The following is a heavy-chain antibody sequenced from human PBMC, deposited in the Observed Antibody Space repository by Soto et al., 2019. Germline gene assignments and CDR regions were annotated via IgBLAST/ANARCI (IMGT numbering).Heavy chain of an antibody. CDR2: IKQDGSEK. J-gene: IGHJ4*02. CDR1: GFTFSSYW. D-gene: IGHD6-13*01. V-gene: IGHV3-7*05. Sequence: GGSLRLSCAASGFTFSSYWMSWVRQAPGKGLEWVANIKQDGSEKYYVDSVKGRFTISRDNAKNSLYLQMNSLRAEDTAVYYCARAHSSSWYKVRPRNYYFDYWGQGTLVTVSS. CDR3: ARAHSSSWYKVRPRNYYFDY.